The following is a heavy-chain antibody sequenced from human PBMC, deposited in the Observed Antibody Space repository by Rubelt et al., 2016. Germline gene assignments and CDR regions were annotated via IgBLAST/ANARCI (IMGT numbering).Heavy chain of an antibody. Sequence: EVQLVESGGGLIQPGGSLRLSCAASGFTVSSHYMSWVRQAPGKGLEWVSVIYSGGSTYYADSVTGRFTISRDNSKNTLYLQMNSLRAEDTAVYYCARDLAVARLGGAFDIWGQGTMVTVSS. V-gene: IGHV3-53*01. CDR2: IYSGGST. J-gene: IGHJ3*02. D-gene: IGHD6-19*01. CDR3: ARDLAVARLGGAFDI. CDR1: GFTVSSHY.